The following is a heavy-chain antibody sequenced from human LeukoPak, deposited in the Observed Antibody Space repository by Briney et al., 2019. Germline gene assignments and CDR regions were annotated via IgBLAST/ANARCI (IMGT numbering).Heavy chain of an antibody. Sequence: GASVKVSCKVSGYTLTELSMHWVRQAPGKGLEWMGGSDPEDGETIYAQKFQGRVTMTEDTSTDTAYMELSSLRSEDTAVYYCATDQDCSGGSCYRDAFDIWGQGTMVTVSS. J-gene: IGHJ3*02. CDR3: ATDQDCSGGSCYRDAFDI. CDR2: SDPEDGET. V-gene: IGHV1-24*01. CDR1: GYTLTELS. D-gene: IGHD2-15*01.